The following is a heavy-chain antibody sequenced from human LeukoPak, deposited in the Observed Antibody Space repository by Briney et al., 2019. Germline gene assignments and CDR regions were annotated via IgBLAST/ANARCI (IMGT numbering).Heavy chain of an antibody. Sequence: PGGSLRLSCAASGFTVSSNYMSWVRQPPGKGLEWVSVIYSGGTTFYADSVKGRFTISRDNPKNTLYLQMNSLRADDTAVYYCAKLKGWYGEGYFDYWGQGTVVTVSS. CDR2: IYSGGTT. V-gene: IGHV3-53*01. CDR1: GFTVSSNY. D-gene: IGHD3-10*01. CDR3: AKLKGWYGEGYFDY. J-gene: IGHJ4*02.